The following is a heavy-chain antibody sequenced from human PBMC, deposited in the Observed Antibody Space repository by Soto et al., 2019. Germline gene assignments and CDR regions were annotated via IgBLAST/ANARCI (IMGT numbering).Heavy chain of an antibody. Sequence: ASVKVSCKASGYTFTSYGISWVRQAPGQGLEWMGWISAYNGNTNYAQKLQGRVTMTTDTSTSTAYMELRSLRSDDTAVYYCARDRYYDFCSGYYTGGYYYGMDVWVQGTTVTVSS. V-gene: IGHV1-18*04. CDR3: ARDRYYDFCSGYYTGGYYYGMDV. CDR1: GYTFTSYG. D-gene: IGHD3-3*01. CDR2: ISAYNGNT. J-gene: IGHJ6*02.